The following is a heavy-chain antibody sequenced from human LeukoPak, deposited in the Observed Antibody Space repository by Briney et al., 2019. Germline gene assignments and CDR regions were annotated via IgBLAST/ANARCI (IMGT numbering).Heavy chain of an antibody. CDR2: ISGSGGSI. CDR1: GYTFSSYA. Sequence: GGSLRPSCAASGYTFSSYAMSWVRQAPGKGLEWVSGISGSGGSIYYADSVKGRFTISRDNSKNTVYLQMNSLRAEDTAVYYCARDNGVTAVYNYGMDVWGQGTTVTVSS. CDR3: ARDNGVTAVYNYGMDV. J-gene: IGHJ6*02. D-gene: IGHD3-10*01. V-gene: IGHV3-23*01.